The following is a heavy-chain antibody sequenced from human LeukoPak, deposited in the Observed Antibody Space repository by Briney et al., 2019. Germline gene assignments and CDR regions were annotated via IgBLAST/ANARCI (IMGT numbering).Heavy chain of an antibody. J-gene: IGHJ4*02. V-gene: IGHV4-59*01. D-gene: IGHD4-17*01. CDR1: GGSITSYY. Sequence: SETLSLTCTVSGGSITSYYWSWIRQPPGKGLEWIGYIYYSGSTNYNPSLKSRVTISVDTSKNQFSLKLSSATAADTTVYYCAREESYGVHAGWGQGTLVTVSS. CDR2: IYYSGST. CDR3: AREESYGVHAG.